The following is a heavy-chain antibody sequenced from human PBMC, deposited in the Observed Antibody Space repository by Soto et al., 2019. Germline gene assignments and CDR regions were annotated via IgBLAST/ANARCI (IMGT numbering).Heavy chain of an antibody. CDR2: ISSNGGST. V-gene: IGHV3-64D*09. Sequence: GGSLRLAGSASGFTFSSYAMHWVGQAPGKGLAYVSAISSNGGSTYYADSVKGRFTISRDNSKNTLSLQMSSLIAEDTAVYYFVKSSIIAARGFIEHSYFDFWGQGTLVTVSS. CDR1: GFTFSSYA. D-gene: IGHD6-6*01. J-gene: IGHJ4*02. CDR3: VKSSIIAARGFIEHSYFDF.